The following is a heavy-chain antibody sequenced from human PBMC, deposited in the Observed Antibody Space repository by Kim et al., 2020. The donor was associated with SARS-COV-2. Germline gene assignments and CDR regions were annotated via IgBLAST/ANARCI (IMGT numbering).Heavy chain of an antibody. CDR3: ARDIVVVVAATGAKHYYYGMDV. CDR1: GGSISSYY. J-gene: IGHJ6*02. Sequence: SETLSLTCTVSGGSISSYYWSWIRQPAGKGLEWIGRIYTSGSTNYNPSLKSRVTMSVDTSKNQFSLKLSSVTAADTAVYYCARDIVVVVAATGAKHYYYGMDVWGQGTTVTVSS. CDR2: IYTSGST. V-gene: IGHV4-4*07. D-gene: IGHD2-15*01.